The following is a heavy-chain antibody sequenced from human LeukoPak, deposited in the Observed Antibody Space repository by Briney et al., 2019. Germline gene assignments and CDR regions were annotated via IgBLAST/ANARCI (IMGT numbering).Heavy chain of an antibody. CDR2: IYSGGST. Sequence: PGGSLRLSCAASGFTVSSNYMSWVRQAPGKGLEWVSVIYSGGSTYYADSVKGRFTISRDNSKNTLYLQMNSLRAEDTAVYYCARAPSPLDYGGNGIYFDYWGQGTLVTVSS. CDR1: GFTVSSNY. V-gene: IGHV3-66*02. D-gene: IGHD4-23*01. CDR3: ARAPSPLDYGGNGIYFDY. J-gene: IGHJ4*02.